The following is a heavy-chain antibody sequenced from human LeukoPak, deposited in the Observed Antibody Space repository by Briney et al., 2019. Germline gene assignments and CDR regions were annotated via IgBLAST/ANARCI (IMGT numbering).Heavy chain of an antibody. CDR2: IYHSGST. D-gene: IGHD6-19*01. J-gene: IGHJ4*02. CDR1: GGSISSGGYS. V-gene: IGHV4-30-2*01. Sequence: SETLSLNCAVSGGSISSGGYSWSWIRRPPGKGLEWIGYIYHSGSTYYNPSLKSRVTISVDRSKNQFSLKLSSVTAADTAVYYCARRITGYSSGWYWDYFDYWGQGTLVTVSS. CDR3: ARRITGYSSGWYWDYFDY.